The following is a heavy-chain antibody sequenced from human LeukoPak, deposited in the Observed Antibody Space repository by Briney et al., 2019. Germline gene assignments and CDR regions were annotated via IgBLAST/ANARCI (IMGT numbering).Heavy chain of an antibody. Sequence: VASVKVSCKASGYTFTSYGISWVRPAPGQGLEWMGWISAYNGNTNYAQKLQGRVTMTTDTSTSTAYMELRSLRSDDTAVYYCARDRIVVVPAGVSLWDYYYGMDVWGQGTTVTVSS. V-gene: IGHV1-18*01. CDR1: GYTFTSYG. D-gene: IGHD2-2*01. CDR2: ISAYNGNT. CDR3: ARDRIVVVPAGVSLWDYYYGMDV. J-gene: IGHJ6*02.